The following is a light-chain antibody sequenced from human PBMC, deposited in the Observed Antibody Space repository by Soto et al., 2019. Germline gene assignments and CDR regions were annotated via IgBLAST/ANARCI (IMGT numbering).Light chain of an antibody. Sequence: QSVRTQPPSASRTPGQRVTMSCSGSRSNIGSNYVYWYQQLPGTAPKLLMYRNNQRPSGVPDRFSGSKSGTSASLAISGLRSEDEAYYYCAVWDDSLSGPVFGGGTKLTIL. V-gene: IGLV1-47*01. CDR2: RNN. J-gene: IGLJ3*02. CDR3: AVWDDSLSGPV. CDR1: RSNIGSNY.